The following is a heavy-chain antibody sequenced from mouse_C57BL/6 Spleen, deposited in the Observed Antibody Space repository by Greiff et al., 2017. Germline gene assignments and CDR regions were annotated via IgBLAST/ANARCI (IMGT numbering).Heavy chain of an antibody. J-gene: IGHJ4*01. Sequence: EVMLVESGGGLVKPGGSLKLSCAASGFTFSSYAMSWVRQTPEKRLEWVATISDGGSYTYYPDNVKGRFTISRDNAKNNLYLQMSHLKSEDTAMYYCARDGRLRPYSAMDYWGQGTSVTVSS. CDR1: GFTFSSYA. CDR2: ISDGGSYT. V-gene: IGHV5-4*03. CDR3: ARDGRLRPYSAMDY. D-gene: IGHD1-2*01.